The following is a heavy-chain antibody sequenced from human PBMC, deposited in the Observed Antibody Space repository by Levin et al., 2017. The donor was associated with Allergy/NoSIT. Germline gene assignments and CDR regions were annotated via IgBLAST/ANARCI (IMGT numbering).Heavy chain of an antibody. V-gene: IGHV4-61*09. J-gene: IGHJ6*03. D-gene: IGHD5-18*01. CDR1: GDSISSGSSY. CDR2: IYASGTT. Sequence: PSETLSLTCTVSGDSISSGSSYWSWIRQPAGKGLEWVGHIYASGTTNYNPSLKSRVTISVDPSKNHFSLRLSSVSAADTAVYFCARDRRGYTYGPNTDSYASYMDDWGKGTTVTVSS. CDR3: ARDRRGYTYGPNTDSYASYMDD.